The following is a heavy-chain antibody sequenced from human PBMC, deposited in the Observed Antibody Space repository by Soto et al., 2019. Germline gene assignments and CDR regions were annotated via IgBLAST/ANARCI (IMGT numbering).Heavy chain of an antibody. J-gene: IGHJ4*02. D-gene: IGHD1-20*01. V-gene: IGHV3-30-3*02. CDR1: GFTFSSYA. CDR3: AKPPDYNWNDY. Sequence: PGGSLRLSCAASGFTFSSYAMHWVRQAPGKGLEWVAVISYDGSNKYYADSMKGRFTISRDNSKNTLYLQMNSLRAEDTAVYYCAKPPDYNWNDYWGQGTLVTVSS. CDR2: ISYDGSNK.